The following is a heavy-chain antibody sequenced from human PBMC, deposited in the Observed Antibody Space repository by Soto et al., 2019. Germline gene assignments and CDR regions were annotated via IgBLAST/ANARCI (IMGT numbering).Heavy chain of an antibody. Sequence: HVHLVQSGAEVKKPGASVKVSCKASGYTFTSYGITWVRQAPGQGLEWMGWISAHNGNTDYAQKLQGRVIVTRDTFTSAVHKELSRLISDDTAVYFRARGRYGDYWGQGALVTVSS. CDR3: ARGRYGDY. D-gene: IGHD1-1*01. V-gene: IGHV1-18*01. CDR1: GYTFTSYG. CDR2: ISAHNGNT. J-gene: IGHJ4*02.